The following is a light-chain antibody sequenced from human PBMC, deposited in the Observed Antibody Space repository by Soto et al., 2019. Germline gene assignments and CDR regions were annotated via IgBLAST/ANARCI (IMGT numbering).Light chain of an antibody. CDR1: QDVNKF. V-gene: IGKV3-11*01. J-gene: IGKJ5*01. CDR2: DAS. Sequence: EVVVTQSPAILSLSPGERATLSCRTSQDVNKFLAWYQQKPGQAPTLLVYDASNTATGVPARFSGSGSGTEFTLTISSLEPEDFAVYYCQQRKIWPPITFGQGTRLEIK. CDR3: QQRKIWPPIT.